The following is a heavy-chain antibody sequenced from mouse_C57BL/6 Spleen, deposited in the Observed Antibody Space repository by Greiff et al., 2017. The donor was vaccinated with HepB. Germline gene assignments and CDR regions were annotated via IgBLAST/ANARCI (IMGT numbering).Heavy chain of an antibody. D-gene: IGHD3-3*01. CDR1: GYTFTDYN. V-gene: IGHV1-18*01. Sequence: VQLKESGPELVKPGASVKIPCKASGYTFTDYNMDWVKQSHGKSLEWIGDINPNNGGTIYNQKFKGKATLTVDKSSSTAYMELRSLTSEDTAVYYCARLGTGFGYFDYWGQGTTLTVSS. CDR2: INPNNGGT. J-gene: IGHJ2*01. CDR3: ARLGTGFGYFDY.